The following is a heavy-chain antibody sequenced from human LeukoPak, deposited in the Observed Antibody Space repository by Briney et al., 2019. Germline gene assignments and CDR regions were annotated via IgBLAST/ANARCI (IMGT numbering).Heavy chain of an antibody. CDR2: PYYRSQWYN. J-gene: IGHJ4*02. Sequence: SQTLAPACAISRYSVPSTSAAWNWIRQSPSKGLEWLGGPYYRSQWYNEYAASVISRITIISDTSKIQFSLQLNSVTPGDTAVYYCARGVTYSFDYWGQGTLVTVSS. V-gene: IGHV6-1*01. CDR1: RYSVPSTSAA. D-gene: IGHD2-21*02. CDR3: ARGVTYSFDY.